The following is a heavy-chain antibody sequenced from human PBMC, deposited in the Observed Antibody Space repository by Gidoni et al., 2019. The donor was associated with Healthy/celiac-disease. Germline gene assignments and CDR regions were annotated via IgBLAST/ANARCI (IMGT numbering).Heavy chain of an antibody. V-gene: IGHV4-59*01. CDR2: IHYTGTT. Sequence: QVQLQESGPGLVKPSETLSLTCPVSGDPIRGYFWSWIRQPPGKGLEWIGYIHYTGTTNYNPSLKSRVTISVDTSKNQVSLKLSSVTGADTAVYYCARVGSGYPYYFDYWGQGTLVTVSS. J-gene: IGHJ4*02. D-gene: IGHD3-22*01. CDR3: ARVGSGYPYYFDY. CDR1: GDPIRGYF.